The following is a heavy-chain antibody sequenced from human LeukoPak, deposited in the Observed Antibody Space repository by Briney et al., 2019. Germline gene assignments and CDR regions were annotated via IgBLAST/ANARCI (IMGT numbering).Heavy chain of an antibody. J-gene: IGHJ5*02. V-gene: IGHV3-21*01. Sequence: GGSLRLSCAASGFTFSSYSMNWVRQAPGKGLEWVSSISSSSSYIYYADSVKGRFTISRDNAKNSLYLQMNSLRAEDTAVYYCARDLASLRYYDSRGFNWFDPWGQGTLVTVSS. CDR1: GFTFSSYS. CDR2: ISSSSSYI. D-gene: IGHD3-22*01. CDR3: ARDLASLRYYDSRGFNWFDP.